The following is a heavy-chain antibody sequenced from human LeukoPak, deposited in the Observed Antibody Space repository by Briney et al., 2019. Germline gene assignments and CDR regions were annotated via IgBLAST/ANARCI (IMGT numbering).Heavy chain of an antibody. CDR2: INPNSGGT. CDR1: GYTFTGYY. J-gene: IGHJ6*02. Sequence: GASVKVSCKASGYTFTGYYMHRVRQAPGQGLEWMGWINPNSGGTNYAQKFQGWVTMTRDTSISTAYMELSRLRSDDTAVYYCARGSFRSSTKILYGMDVWGQGTTVTVSS. CDR3: ARGSFRSSTKILYGMDV. V-gene: IGHV1-2*04. D-gene: IGHD2-2*01.